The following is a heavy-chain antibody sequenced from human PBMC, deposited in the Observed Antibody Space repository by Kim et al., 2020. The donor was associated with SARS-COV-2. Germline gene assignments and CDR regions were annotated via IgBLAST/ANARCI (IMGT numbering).Heavy chain of an antibody. J-gene: IGHJ4*02. D-gene: IGHD6-6*01. CDR2: IIPILGIA. CDR1: GGTFSSYA. Sequence: SVKVSCKASGGTFSSYAISWVRQAPGQGLEWMGRIIPILGIANYAQKFQGRVTITADKSTSTAYMELSSLRSEDTAVYYCAVGSSPGPLAITEYWGQGTLVTVSS. V-gene: IGHV1-69*04. CDR3: AVGSSPGPLAITEY.